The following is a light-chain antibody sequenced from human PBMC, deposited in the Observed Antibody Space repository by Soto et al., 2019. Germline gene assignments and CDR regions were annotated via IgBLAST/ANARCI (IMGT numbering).Light chain of an antibody. CDR3: QQYNSYSVT. J-gene: IGKJ1*01. V-gene: IGKV1-5*01. Sequence: DIQMTQSPSTLSASVGDRVTITCRASQSISSWLAWYQQKPGKAPKLLIYDGSSLESGVPSRFSGSGSGTEFTLTISSLQPDDFATYYCQQYNSYSVTFCQGTKGEIK. CDR1: QSISSW. CDR2: DGS.